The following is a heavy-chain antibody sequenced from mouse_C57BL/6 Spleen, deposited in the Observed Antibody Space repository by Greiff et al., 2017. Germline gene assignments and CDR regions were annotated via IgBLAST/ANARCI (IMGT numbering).Heavy chain of an antibody. CDR2: IDPNSGGT. CDR3: AKGPTAQATGDYAMDY. CDR1: GYTFTSYW. D-gene: IGHD3-2*02. V-gene: IGHV1-72*01. J-gene: IGHJ4*01. Sequence: VQLQESGAELVKPGASVKLSCKASGYTFTSYWMHWVKQRPGRGLEWIGRIDPNSGGTKYNEKFKSKATLTVDKPSSTAYMQLSSLTSEDSAVYYCAKGPTAQATGDYAMDYWGQGTSVTVSS.